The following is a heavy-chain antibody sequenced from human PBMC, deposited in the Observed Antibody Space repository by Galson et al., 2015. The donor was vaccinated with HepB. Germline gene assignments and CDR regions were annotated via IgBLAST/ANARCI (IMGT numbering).Heavy chain of an antibody. J-gene: IGHJ6*03. CDR1: GFTFTSYA. Sequence: SLRLSCAASGFTFTSYAMRWVRQAPGKGLEWVSGISDSGDGTYYADSVKGRFTIARDNSKNTLYLQLNSLRAEDTAVYYCAKGVYYCAGCYPIYYHYYIDVWGKGTTVTVSS. CDR2: ISDSGDGT. V-gene: IGHV3-23*01. CDR3: AKGVYYCAGCYPIYYHYYIDV. D-gene: IGHD3-10*01.